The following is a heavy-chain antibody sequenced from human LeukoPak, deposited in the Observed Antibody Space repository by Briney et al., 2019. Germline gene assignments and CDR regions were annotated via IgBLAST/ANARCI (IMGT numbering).Heavy chain of an antibody. CDR1: GVSINTCCYY. CDR3: ARGRSYGFDLDS. Sequence: TSETLSLTCDVSGVSINTCCYYWGWIRQPPGKGLEWIGYKYYSGSTRYNSSLRSRLTISLDTSKNQFSLRLTSVTAADTAVYYCARGRSYGFDLDSWGPGTLVTVSS. V-gene: IGHV4-61*01. D-gene: IGHD3-3*01. J-gene: IGHJ4*02. CDR2: KYYSGST.